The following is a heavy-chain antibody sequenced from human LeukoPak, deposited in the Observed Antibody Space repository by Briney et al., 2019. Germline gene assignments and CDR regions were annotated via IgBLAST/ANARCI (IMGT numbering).Heavy chain of an antibody. CDR1: GGSISSYY. V-gene: IGHV4-59*01. CDR3: ARDGYSDSSGYDYPPSV. CDR2: MSYNGRS. Sequence: SETLSLTCTVSGGSISSYYRSWIRQPPGKGLEWIGYMSYNGRSSYNPSLRSRVTISVDASKKQFSLKLSSVTAADTAVYYCARDGYSDSSGYDYPPSVWGQGTLVTVSS. J-gene: IGHJ4*02. D-gene: IGHD3-22*01.